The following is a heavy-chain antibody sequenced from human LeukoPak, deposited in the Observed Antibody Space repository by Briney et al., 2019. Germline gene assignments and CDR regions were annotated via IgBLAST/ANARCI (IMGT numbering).Heavy chain of an antibody. J-gene: IGHJ4*02. D-gene: IGHD2/OR15-2a*01. Sequence: SETLSLTCAVYGGSFSGYYWSWIRQPPGKGLEWIGEINHSGSTNYNPSLKSRVTISVDTSKNQFSLKLSSVTAADTAVYYCARGSMVDYGGQGTLVTVSS. CDR1: GGSFSGYY. CDR2: INHSGST. CDR3: ARGSMVDY. V-gene: IGHV4-34*01.